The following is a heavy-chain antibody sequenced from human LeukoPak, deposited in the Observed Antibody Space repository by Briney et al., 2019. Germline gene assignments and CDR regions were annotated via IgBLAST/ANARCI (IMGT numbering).Heavy chain of an antibody. J-gene: IGHJ4*02. CDR3: ASFRDFGVVSHFDY. CDR1: GGSISSSSYY. D-gene: IGHD3-3*01. Sequence: PSETLSLTCTVSGGSISSSSYYWGWIRQPPGKGLGWFGGIYYSGSTYYNPSLKSRVTISVDTSKNQFSLKLSSVTAADTAVYYCASFRDFGVVSHFDYWGQGTLVTVSS. V-gene: IGHV4-39*07. CDR2: IYYSGST.